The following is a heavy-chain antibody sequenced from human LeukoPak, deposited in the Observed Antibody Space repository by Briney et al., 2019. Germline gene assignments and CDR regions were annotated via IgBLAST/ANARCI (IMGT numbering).Heavy chain of an antibody. CDR2: IYDSGST. V-gene: IGHV4-30-2*01. CDR3: ARDAPQYCSTATCYTGWFDP. Sequence: SETLSLTCSVSGGSISSGGYYWSCIRQPPGKGLEWIGYIYDSGSTYYNPSLKSRVTISVDRSKNQFSLKLNSVTAADTAVYYCARDAPQYCSTATCYTGWFDPWGQGTLVTVSS. CDR1: GGSISSGGYY. J-gene: IGHJ5*02. D-gene: IGHD2-2*02.